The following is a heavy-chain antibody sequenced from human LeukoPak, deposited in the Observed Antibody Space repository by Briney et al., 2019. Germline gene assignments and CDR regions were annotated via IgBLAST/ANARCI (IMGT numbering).Heavy chain of an antibody. D-gene: IGHD3-10*01. J-gene: IGHJ4*02. CDR3: ARAYGSGSYLLFDY. Sequence: ASVKVSCKASGYTFTSYGISWVRQAPGQGLEWMGWISAYNGNTNYAQKLQGRVTMTTDTSTSTAYMELRSLRSYDTAVYYCARAYGSGSYLLFDYWGQGTLVTVSS. V-gene: IGHV1-18*01. CDR2: ISAYNGNT. CDR1: GYTFTSYG.